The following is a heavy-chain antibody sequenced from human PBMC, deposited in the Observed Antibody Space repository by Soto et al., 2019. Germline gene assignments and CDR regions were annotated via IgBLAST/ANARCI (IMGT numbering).Heavy chain of an antibody. CDR2: LYYGRSA. CDR3: ALRSMAVVPEY. D-gene: IGHD3-22*01. J-gene: IGHJ4*02. V-gene: IGHV4-59*01. Sequence: QVQLQESGPGLVKPSETLSLTCAVSGDSISSYYCMWIRQPPGKGLESIGYLYYGRSANYNPSLRRRVTWPVDTSTNQCSLTLSSLTAAETAVYYCALRSMAVVPEYWGQGTLVTVSS. CDR1: GDSISSYY.